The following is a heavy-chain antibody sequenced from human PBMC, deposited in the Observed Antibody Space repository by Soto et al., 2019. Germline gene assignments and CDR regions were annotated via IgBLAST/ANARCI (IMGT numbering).Heavy chain of an antibody. J-gene: IGHJ4*02. V-gene: IGHV3-23*01. CDR1: GFTFSSYA. CDR3: ATTELGYCSSTSCYFYYFDY. CDR2: ISGSGGST. D-gene: IGHD2-2*01. Sequence: GGSLRLSCAASGFTFSSYAMSWVRQAPGKGLEWVSAISGSGGSTYYADSVKGRFTISRDNSKNTLYLQMNSLRAEDTAVYYCATTELGYCSSTSCYFYYFDYWGQGTLVTVSS.